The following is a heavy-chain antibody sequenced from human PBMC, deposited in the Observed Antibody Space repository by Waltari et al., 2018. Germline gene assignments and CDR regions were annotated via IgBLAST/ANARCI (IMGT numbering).Heavy chain of an antibody. CDR1: GFNVNNYY. J-gene: IGHJ5*01. Sequence: EVHLVESGGGLVKPGGSLRLSCAVAGFNVNNYYMHWVRQAPGKGLEWVSVINLGGDTYYGDSVKGRFTISRDNSKNTLDLQVNSLRSDDTAVYFCARGRGFIIDTWGHGTLVTVSS. CDR3: ARGRGFIIDT. CDR2: INLGGDT. D-gene: IGHD3-10*01. V-gene: IGHV3-66*02.